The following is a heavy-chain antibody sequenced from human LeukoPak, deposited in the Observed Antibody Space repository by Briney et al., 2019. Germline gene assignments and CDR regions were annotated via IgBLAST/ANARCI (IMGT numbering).Heavy chain of an antibody. CDR2: INPNSGGT. D-gene: IGHD6-6*01. J-gene: IGHJ4*02. CDR1: GYTFTGYY. CDR3: ARFYSSSSGEYDY. Sequence: ASVKVSCKASGYTFTGYYMHWVRQAPGQGLEWMGWINPNSGGTNYAQKFQGRVTMTRDTSISTAYMELSRLRSDDTAVYYCARFYSSSSGEYDYWGQGTLVTVSS. V-gene: IGHV1-2*02.